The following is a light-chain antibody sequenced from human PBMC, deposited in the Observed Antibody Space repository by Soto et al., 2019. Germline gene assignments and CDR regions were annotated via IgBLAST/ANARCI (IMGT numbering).Light chain of an antibody. CDR3: QQYNNWPRT. J-gene: IGKJ1*01. CDR1: QSVSSN. V-gene: IGKV3-15*01. CDR2: GAS. Sequence: EIVMTQSPATLSVSPGERATLSCRASQSVSSNLAWYQQKPGQAPRLLIYGASPRATGIPARFSGSRSGTEFTLTISSVQSEDFAVYYCQQYNNWPRTFGQGTKVEIK.